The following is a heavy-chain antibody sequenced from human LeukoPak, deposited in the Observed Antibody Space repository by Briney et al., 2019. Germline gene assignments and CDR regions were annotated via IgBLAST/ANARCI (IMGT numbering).Heavy chain of an antibody. CDR3: AREGFSRGSGYYYYGMDV. D-gene: IGHD3-10*01. Sequence: GGSLRLSCAASGFTFSSDWMSCGREAPGKGLGWVANIKQDGSERYYVDSVKGRFTISRDNAKNSLYLQMNSLRAEDTAVYYCAREGFSRGSGYYYYGMDVWGQGTTVTVSS. CDR1: GFTFSSDW. CDR2: IKQDGSER. V-gene: IGHV3-7*01. J-gene: IGHJ6*02.